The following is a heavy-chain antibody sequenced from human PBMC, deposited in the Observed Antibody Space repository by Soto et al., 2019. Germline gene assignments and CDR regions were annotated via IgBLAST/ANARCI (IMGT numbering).Heavy chain of an antibody. CDR1: GFIFGNYW. CDR3: TRDISPGTSGWYFDAFDL. V-gene: IGHV3-7*05. Sequence: EVQLVESGGGLVQPGGSLRLSCTGSGFIFGNYWMTWVRQAPGQGLEWVANIRKDESKMSYLDSVRGRFTISTDNAKNSLFLQMNDLRAEDTALYYCTRDISPGTSGWYFDAFDLWGQGTMVTVSS. CDR2: IRKDESKM. D-gene: IGHD6-19*01. J-gene: IGHJ3*01.